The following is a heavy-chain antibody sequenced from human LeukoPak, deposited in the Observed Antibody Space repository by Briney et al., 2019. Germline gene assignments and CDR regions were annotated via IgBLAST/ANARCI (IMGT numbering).Heavy chain of an antibody. D-gene: IGHD1-26*01. CDR2: IYDSGST. V-gene: IGHV4-59*11. CDR3: ARGIGWFDP. Sequence: SDTLSLTCTVSGGPIRSHYWSWIPQPPGKGREWVGYIYDSGSTNYNPSLKSRVTISVDTSKNQFSLKLSSVTAADTAVYYCARGIGWFDPWGQGTLVTVSS. J-gene: IGHJ5*02. CDR1: GGPIRSHY.